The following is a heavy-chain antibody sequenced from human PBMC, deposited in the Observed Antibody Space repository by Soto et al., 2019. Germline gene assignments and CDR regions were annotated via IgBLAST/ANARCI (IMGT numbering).Heavy chain of an antibody. CDR3: ARGSRYRWDFDS. CDR2: FDPSDSYT. CDR1: GYSFTSYW. J-gene: IGHJ4*02. V-gene: IGHV5-10-1*01. D-gene: IGHD5-12*01. Sequence: PGESLKISCKGSGYSFTSYWITWVRQMPGKGLEWMGRFDPSDSYTNYSPSFQGHVTISVDKSISTAFLQWSSLKASDTAIYYCARGSRYRWDFDSWGQGTLVTVSS.